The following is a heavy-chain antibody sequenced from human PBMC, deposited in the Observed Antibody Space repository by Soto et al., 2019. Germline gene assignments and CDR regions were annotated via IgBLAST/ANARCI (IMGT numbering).Heavy chain of an antibody. J-gene: IGHJ4*02. CDR3: AEGASNWQIFDY. Sequence: SETLSLTCTVSDASIRGYYWSWIRQPPGKGLEWIGYFHYSGISNYNSSLKSRVTMSLDTSKNQFSLKLSSVSAADTAIYYCAEGASNWQIFDYWGQGALVTVSS. CDR2: FHYSGIS. D-gene: IGHD4-4*01. CDR1: DASIRGYY. V-gene: IGHV4-59*03.